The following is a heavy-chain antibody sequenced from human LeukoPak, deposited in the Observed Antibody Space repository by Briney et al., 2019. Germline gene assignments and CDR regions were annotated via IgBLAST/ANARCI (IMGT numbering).Heavy chain of an antibody. CDR1: GYTFTSYG. J-gene: IGHJ4*02. CDR2: ISAYNGNT. Sequence: ASVKVSCKASGYTFTSYGISWVRQAPGQGLEWMGSISAYNGNTNYAQKLQGRVTMTTDTSTSTAYMELRSLGSDDTAVYYCARDRSSGWTGVFDYWGQGTLVTVSS. CDR3: ARDRSSGWTGVFDY. D-gene: IGHD6-19*01. V-gene: IGHV1-18*01.